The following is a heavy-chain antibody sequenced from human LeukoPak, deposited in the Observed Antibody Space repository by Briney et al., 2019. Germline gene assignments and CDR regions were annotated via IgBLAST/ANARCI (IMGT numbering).Heavy chain of an antibody. CDR1: GGSISSGGYY. CDR2: IYYSGST. CDR3: ASQRSGYDFWSGQYYYFDY. Sequence: SQTLSLTCTVSGGSISSGGYYWSWIRQHPGKGLEWIGYIYYSGSTYYNPSLKSRVTISVDTSKNQFSLELSSVTAADTAAYYCASQRSGYDFWSGQYYYFDYWGQGTLVTVSS. J-gene: IGHJ4*02. V-gene: IGHV4-31*03. D-gene: IGHD3-3*01.